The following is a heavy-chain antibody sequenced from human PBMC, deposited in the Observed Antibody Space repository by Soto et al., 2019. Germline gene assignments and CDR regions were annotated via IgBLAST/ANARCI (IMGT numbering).Heavy chain of an antibody. Sequence: GGSQRLSCAASGFTFSSYAMHWVRQAPGKGLEWVAVISYDGSNKYYADSVKGRFTISRDNSKNTLYLQMNSLRAEDTAVYYCARDHGSGPKRWLQPLDYWGQGTLVTVSS. CDR3: ARDHGSGPKRWLQPLDY. D-gene: IGHD5-12*01. CDR1: GFTFSSYA. V-gene: IGHV3-30-3*01. J-gene: IGHJ4*02. CDR2: ISYDGSNK.